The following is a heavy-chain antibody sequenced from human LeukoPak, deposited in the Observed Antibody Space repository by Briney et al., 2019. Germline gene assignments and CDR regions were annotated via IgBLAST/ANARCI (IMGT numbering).Heavy chain of an antibody. Sequence: GRSLRLSCAASGFTFSSYAMHWVRQAPGKGLEWVAIISYDGNNKYYADSVKGRFTISRDNSKNTLYLQMNSLRAEDTAVYYCAKDPYYYDSSGYLAHFDYWGQGTLVTVSS. J-gene: IGHJ4*02. CDR2: ISYDGNNK. CDR1: GFTFSSYA. V-gene: IGHV3-30*04. D-gene: IGHD3-22*01. CDR3: AKDPYYYDSSGYLAHFDY.